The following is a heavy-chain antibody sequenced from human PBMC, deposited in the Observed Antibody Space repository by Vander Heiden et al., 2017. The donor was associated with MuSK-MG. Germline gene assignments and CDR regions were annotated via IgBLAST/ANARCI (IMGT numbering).Heavy chain of an antibody. CDR1: GGPFSSYA. V-gene: IGHV1-69*10. Sequence: QVQLVQSGAAVKQPGSSVTVSCKASGGPFSSYAISWVRQAPGQGLEWMRGIIPILGITNYAQKFQGRVTITADKSTSTAYMELSSLRSEDTAVYYCARGHDSGVVPAAPVGWFDPWGQGTLGTVAS. J-gene: IGHJ5*02. D-gene: IGHD2-2*01. CDR2: IIPILGIT. CDR3: ARGHDSGVVPAAPVGWFDP.